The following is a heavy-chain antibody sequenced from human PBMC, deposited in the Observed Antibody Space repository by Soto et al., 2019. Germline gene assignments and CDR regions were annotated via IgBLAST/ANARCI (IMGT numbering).Heavy chain of an antibody. CDR3: ARGNYYDSSGYYPLYYYYGMDV. Sequence: SVKVSCKASGGTFSSYAISWVRQAPGQGLEWMGGIIPIFGTANYAQKFQGRVTITADESTSTAYMELSSLRSEDTAVYYCARGNYYDSSGYYPLYYYYGMDVWGQGTTVTVSS. CDR2: IIPIFGTA. J-gene: IGHJ6*02. CDR1: GGTFSSYA. V-gene: IGHV1-69*13. D-gene: IGHD3-22*01.